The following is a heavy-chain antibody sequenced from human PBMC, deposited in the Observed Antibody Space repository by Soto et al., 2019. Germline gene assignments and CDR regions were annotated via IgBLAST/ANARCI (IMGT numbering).Heavy chain of an antibody. D-gene: IGHD3-10*01. CDR3: ARGPRGYVYYHGMDV. V-gene: IGHV4-4*07. CDR2: IDTSGTT. CDR1: GGSISSYY. J-gene: IGHJ6*02. Sequence: SETLSLTCTVSGGSISSYYCSWTRQSAGKGLEWIGRIDTSGTTNYNPSLKSRVTMSVDASKNQFSLNLSSVTAADTAVYYCARGPRGYVYYHGMDVWGQGXTVTVYS.